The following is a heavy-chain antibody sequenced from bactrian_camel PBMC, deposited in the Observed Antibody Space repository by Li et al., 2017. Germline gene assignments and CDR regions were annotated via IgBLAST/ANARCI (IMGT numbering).Heavy chain of an antibody. Sequence: DVQLVESGGGSVQAGGSLSLSCAVSGPAHLKNCMGWVRQAPGKEREGVAVIAGGDGSTYYADSVKGRFTASKGNTKNDAYLQMNNLQPEDTAVYYCAYRRWSTACGDFKDYAYWGQGTQVTVS. V-gene: IGHV3S40*01. CDR2: IAGGDGST. D-gene: IGHD6*01. CDR3: AYRRWSTACGDFKDYAY. J-gene: IGHJ4*01. CDR1: GPAHLKNC.